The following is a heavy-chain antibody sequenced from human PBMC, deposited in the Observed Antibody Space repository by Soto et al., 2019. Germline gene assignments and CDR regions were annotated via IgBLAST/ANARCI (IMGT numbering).Heavy chain of an antibody. D-gene: IGHD2-15*01. CDR3: ARDYYPIVVVVAPFDC. J-gene: IGHJ4*02. CDR1: GFSFSSYA. CDR2: ISYDVSNK. V-gene: IGHV3-30-3*01. Sequence: CLKRSCAACGFSFSSYAMHGVGQAPGKGLEWVAVISYDVSNKYYAGSVKGRFTSSRDNSKNTMYLQMNSLRAEDAAVYYCARDYYPIVVVVAPFDCWGQGTLVTVSS.